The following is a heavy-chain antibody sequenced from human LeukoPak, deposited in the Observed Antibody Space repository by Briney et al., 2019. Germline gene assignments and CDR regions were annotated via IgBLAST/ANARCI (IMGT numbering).Heavy chain of an antibody. CDR2: ISYKGSNK. D-gene: IGHD2-2*01. V-gene: IGHV3-30*18. CDR1: GFTLSDYG. CDR3: AKGGCSSIICYENC. J-gene: IGHJ4*02. Sequence: GGSLTLSCAASGFTLSDYGIHWGREAPSTGLEWVVFISYKGSNKYYADSVNGRFTISRHNSKHTLYLQMNSLRPGYTAVYYCAKGGCSSIICYENCWGQGTLVSVSS.